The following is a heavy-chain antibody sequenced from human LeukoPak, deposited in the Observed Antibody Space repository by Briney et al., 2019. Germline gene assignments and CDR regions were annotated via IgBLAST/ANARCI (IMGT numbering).Heavy chain of an antibody. D-gene: IGHD2-2*01. Sequence: SETLSLTCTVSGGSISRYYWTLIRQPPGKGLEWIGYMFYSGSSNYNPSLKSRVTMSVDTSKNQFSLKLSSVTAADTAVYYCARVIRAPADYFDYWGQGALVTVSS. J-gene: IGHJ4*02. CDR1: GGSISRYY. CDR2: MFYSGSS. CDR3: ARVIRAPADYFDY. V-gene: IGHV4-59*13.